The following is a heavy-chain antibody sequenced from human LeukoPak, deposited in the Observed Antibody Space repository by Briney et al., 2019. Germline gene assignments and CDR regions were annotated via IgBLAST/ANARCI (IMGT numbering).Heavy chain of an antibody. J-gene: IGHJ4*02. CDR2: IIPIFGTA. V-gene: IGHV1-69*05. D-gene: IGHD5-24*01. CDR3: ARGGFVPGRDGYID. Sequence: SVKVSCKASGYTFTSYGISWVRQAPGQGLEWMGGIIPIFGTANYAQKFQGRVTITTDESTSTAYMELSSLRSEDTAVYYCARGGFVPGRDGYIDWGQGTLVTVSS. CDR1: GYTFTSYG.